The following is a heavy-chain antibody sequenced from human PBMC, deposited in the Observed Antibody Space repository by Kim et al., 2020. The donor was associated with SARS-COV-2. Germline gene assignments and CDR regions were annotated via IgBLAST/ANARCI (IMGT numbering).Heavy chain of an antibody. V-gene: IGHV4-59*08. Sequence: TNYNPPLKSRVTISVDTSKNQFSLKLSSVTAADTAVYYCARRDSYWYFDLWGRGTLVTVSS. CDR3: ARRDSYWYFDL. J-gene: IGHJ2*01. CDR2: T.